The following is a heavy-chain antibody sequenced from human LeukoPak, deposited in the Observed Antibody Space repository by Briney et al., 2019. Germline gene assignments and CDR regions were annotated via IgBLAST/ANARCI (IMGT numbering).Heavy chain of an antibody. CDR2: IKKDGGEK. CDR1: GFTFNTYW. CDR3: ARGGGVVTGIRVLDH. D-gene: IGHD2-21*02. V-gene: IGHV3-7*01. Sequence: GGSLRLSCAASGFTFNTYWMSWVRQPPGKGLQWVANIKKDGGEKYYVDSVKGRFTISRDNAKKSLYLQMNSLRAEDTAVYYCARGGGVVTGIRVLDHWGQGTLVTVSS. J-gene: IGHJ4*02.